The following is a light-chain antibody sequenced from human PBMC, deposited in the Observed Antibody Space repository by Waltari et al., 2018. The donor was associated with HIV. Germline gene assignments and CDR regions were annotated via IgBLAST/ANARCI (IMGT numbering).Light chain of an antibody. Sequence: QSVVTQPPSASGTPGQRVTISCSGRDSNLGRNYVYWYQYLPGTAPKLPIYKNNQRSSVVPDRFSGSKSDTSASLAISGLRSEDEADYYCASWDDNLNSWVFGGGTKLTVL. V-gene: IGLV1-47*01. CDR1: DSNLGRNY. CDR2: KNN. CDR3: ASWDDNLNSWV. J-gene: IGLJ3*02.